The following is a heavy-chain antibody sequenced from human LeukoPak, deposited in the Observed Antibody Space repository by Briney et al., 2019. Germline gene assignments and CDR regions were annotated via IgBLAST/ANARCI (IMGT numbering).Heavy chain of an antibody. CDR1: GYTFTSYY. J-gene: IGHJ4*02. CDR3: AREAVAGYFDY. Sequence: ASVKVSCKASGYTFTSYYMHWVRQAPGQGLEWMGIINPSGGSTSYAQKFQGRVTMTRDMSTSTVYMELSSLRSEVTAVYYCAREAVAGYFDYWGQGTLVTVSS. D-gene: IGHD6-19*01. V-gene: IGHV1-46*01. CDR2: INPSGGST.